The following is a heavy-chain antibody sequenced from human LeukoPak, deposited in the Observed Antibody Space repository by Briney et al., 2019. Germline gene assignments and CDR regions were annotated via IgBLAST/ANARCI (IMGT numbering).Heavy chain of an antibody. CDR3: ARVRDHYHLNLDV. CDR2: LYSGGST. CDR1: GFSFSTNY. Sequence: GGSLRLSCEGSGFSFSTNYMHWVRQAPGKGLEWVSILYSGGSTYYADSVKGRFTVSRDSSKNTLYLHMNSLRAEDTAVYYCARVRDHYHLNLDVWGPGSLVTASS. D-gene: IGHD5-24*01. J-gene: IGHJ2*01. V-gene: IGHV3-53*01.